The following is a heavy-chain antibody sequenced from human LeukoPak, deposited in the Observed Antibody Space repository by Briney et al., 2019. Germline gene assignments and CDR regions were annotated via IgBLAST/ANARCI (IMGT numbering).Heavy chain of an antibody. CDR3: TRVGTVPPAFDY. J-gene: IGHJ4*02. V-gene: IGHV3-7*01. CDR2: IKQDGSEK. Sequence: GGSLRLSCAASGFTFSSYWMTWVRQAPGKGLEWVANIKQDGSEKYYVDSVKGRFTISRDNAKKSLYLDMNSLRVEDTAVYYCTRVGTVPPAFDYWGQGTLVTVSS. CDR1: GFTFSSYW. D-gene: IGHD4-4*01.